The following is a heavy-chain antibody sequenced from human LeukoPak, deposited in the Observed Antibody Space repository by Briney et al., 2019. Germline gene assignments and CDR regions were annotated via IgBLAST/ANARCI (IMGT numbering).Heavy chain of an antibody. J-gene: IGHJ4*02. V-gene: IGHV3-15*01. CDR1: GFTFXXXX. Sequence: GGSLRLSCAASGFTFXXXXXXXXXXXXXXXXXXXGRIKSKTDGGTTXXXXPXXXRFTXXRXDSKNTLYLQMNSLKTEDTAVYYCTTAVFHTGFDYWGQGTLVTVSS. D-gene: IGHD5-18*01. CDR2: IKSKTDGGTT. CDR3: TTAVFHTGFDY.